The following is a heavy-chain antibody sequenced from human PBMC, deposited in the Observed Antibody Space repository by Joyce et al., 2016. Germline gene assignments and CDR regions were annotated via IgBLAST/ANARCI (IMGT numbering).Heavy chain of an antibody. Sequence: QVQLVQSGAEVKKPGASVKVSCKASGYAFTGYYIHWVRQAPGQGLEGMGWINPNSGGTNYAQKFKGRVTRTRDTSISTAYRELTRLRSDDTAVYYCARDDPVVIGTYYYFGMDVWGQGTTVTVSS. J-gene: IGHJ6*02. CDR3: ARDDPVVIGTYYYFGMDV. CDR2: INPNSGGT. V-gene: IGHV1-2*02. D-gene: IGHD3-22*01. CDR1: GYAFTGYY.